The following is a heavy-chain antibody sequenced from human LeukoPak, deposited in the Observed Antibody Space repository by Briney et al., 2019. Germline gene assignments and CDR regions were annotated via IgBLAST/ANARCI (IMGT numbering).Heavy chain of an antibody. CDR2: MNPNTGRT. J-gene: IGHJ4*02. V-gene: IGHV1-8*01. CDR1: RYTFTSYD. Sequence: AASVKVSCKASRYTFTSYDINWVREAAGQGLEWMGWMNPNTGRTGYAQKFQGRITMTRDTSINTAYMELTNLRSEDTAIYYCARLSQTPDYYTLGGYYYLGCWGQGTPVTVSS. CDR3: ARLSQTPDYYTLGGYYYLGC. D-gene: IGHD3-10*01.